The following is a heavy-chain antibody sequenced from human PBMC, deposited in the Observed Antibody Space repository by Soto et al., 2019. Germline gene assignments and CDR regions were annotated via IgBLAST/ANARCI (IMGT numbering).Heavy chain of an antibody. CDR2: IWYDGSNK. D-gene: IGHD3-10*01. V-gene: IGHV3-33*01. Sequence: QVQLVESGGGVVQPGRSLRLSCAASGFTFSSYGMHWVRQAPGKGLEWVAVIWYDGSNKYYADSVKGRFTISRDNSKNTLYLQMNSLRAEHTAVYYCARESITMVRGVDYWGQGTLVTVSS. CDR1: GFTFSSYG. CDR3: ARESITMVRGVDY. J-gene: IGHJ4*02.